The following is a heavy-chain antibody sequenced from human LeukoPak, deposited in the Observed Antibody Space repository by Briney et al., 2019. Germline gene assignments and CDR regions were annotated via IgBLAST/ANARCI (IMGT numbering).Heavy chain of an antibody. Sequence: SQTLSLTCAISGDSVSSNSATWNWIRQSPSRGLEWLGRTYYRSKWHNDYAESVKSRITINPDTSKNQFSLQLNSVTPEDTAVYYCARDQSSSYSSSWYNWFDPWGQGTLVTVSS. V-gene: IGHV6-1*01. CDR3: ARDQSSSYSSSWYNWFDP. CDR1: GDSVSSNSAT. J-gene: IGHJ5*02. CDR2: TYYRSKWHN. D-gene: IGHD6-13*01.